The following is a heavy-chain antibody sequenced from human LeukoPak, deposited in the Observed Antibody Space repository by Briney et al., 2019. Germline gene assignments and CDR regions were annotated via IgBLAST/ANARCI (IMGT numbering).Heavy chain of an antibody. V-gene: IGHV4-39*07. D-gene: IGHD1-26*01. CDR1: GGSISSSSHY. Sequence: ETLSLTCTVSGGSISSSSHYWGWIRQPPGKGLEWIGSIYYSGSTYYNPSLKSRFTMSLDTSKNQFSLKLSSVTAADTAVYYCARVWGGIVGGRFDFWGQGTLVTVSS. CDR3: ARVWGGIVGGRFDF. CDR2: IYYSGST. J-gene: IGHJ4*02.